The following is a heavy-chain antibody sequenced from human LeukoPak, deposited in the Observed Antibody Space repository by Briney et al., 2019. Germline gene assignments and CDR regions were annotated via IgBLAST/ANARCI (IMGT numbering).Heavy chain of an antibody. J-gene: IGHJ3*02. D-gene: IGHD5-24*01. CDR2: INPNSGGT. CDR1: GYTFTGYY. CDR3: ARVPSNRDFHYAFDI. Sequence: ASVKVSCKASGYTFTGYYMHWVRQAPGQGLEWMGGINPNSGGTNYAQKFQGRVTMTRDTSISTAYMELSRLRSDDTAVYYCARVPSNRDFHYAFDIWGQGTMVTVSS. V-gene: IGHV1-2*02.